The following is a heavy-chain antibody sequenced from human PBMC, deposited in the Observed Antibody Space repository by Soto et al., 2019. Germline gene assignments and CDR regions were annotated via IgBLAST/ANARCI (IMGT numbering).Heavy chain of an antibody. D-gene: IGHD2-15*01. Sequence: ASVKVSCKASGYTFTTYGFNWVRQAPGQGLEWMGWISPYNGDTIYAQSFQGRVTLTTDTSTSTAYMELRTLTSDDTAVYYCARTPRAQMIVLEAATRFDYWGQGTLVTVSS. J-gene: IGHJ4*02. CDR2: ISPYNGDT. V-gene: IGHV1-18*04. CDR1: GYTFTTYG. CDR3: ARTPRAQMIVLEAATRFDY.